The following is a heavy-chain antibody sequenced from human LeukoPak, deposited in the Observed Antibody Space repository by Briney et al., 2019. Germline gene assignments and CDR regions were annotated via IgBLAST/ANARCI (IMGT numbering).Heavy chain of an antibody. D-gene: IGHD2-2*01. CDR1: GFTFDDYA. CDR3: AGEYDKYCSSTSCYLS. Sequence: GGSLRLSCAASGFTFDDYAMHWVRQAPGKGLEWVSGISWNSGSIGYADSVKGQFTISRDNAKNSLYLQMNSLRAEDTAVYYCAGEYDKYCSSTSCYLSWGQGTLVTVSS. CDR2: ISWNSGSI. V-gene: IGHV3-9*01. J-gene: IGHJ4*02.